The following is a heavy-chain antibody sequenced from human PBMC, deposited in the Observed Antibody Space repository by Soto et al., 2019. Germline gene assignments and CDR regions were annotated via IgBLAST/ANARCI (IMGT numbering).Heavy chain of an antibody. D-gene: IGHD3-16*01. V-gene: IGHV3-23*01. CDR1: GFTFSSYA. CDR2: ISGSGGST. J-gene: IGHJ4*01. CDR3: AKVLGFWGG. Sequence: EVQLLESGGGLVQPGGSLRLSCAASGFTFSSYAMSWVRQAPGKGLEWVSAISGSGGSTYYADSVKGRFTISRDNSKDALDLKMNSLRAEDSAVYYCAKVLGFWGGWGQGNLVPVSS.